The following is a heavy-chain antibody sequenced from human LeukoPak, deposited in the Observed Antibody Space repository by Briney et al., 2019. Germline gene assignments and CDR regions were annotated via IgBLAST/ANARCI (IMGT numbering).Heavy chain of an antibody. Sequence: SETLSLTCAVYGGSFSGYYWSWIRQPPGKGLEWIGEINHSGSTNYNPSLKSRVTISVDTSKNQFSLKLSSVTAADTAVYYCARFRGCSSTSCYRSIGMDVWGQGTTVTVSS. CDR3: ARFRGCSSTSCYRSIGMDV. D-gene: IGHD2-2*01. V-gene: IGHV4-34*01. CDR2: INHSGST. J-gene: IGHJ6*02. CDR1: GGSFSGYY.